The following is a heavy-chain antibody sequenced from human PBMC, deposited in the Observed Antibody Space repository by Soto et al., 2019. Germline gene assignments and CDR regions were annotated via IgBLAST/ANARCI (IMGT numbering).Heavy chain of an antibody. J-gene: IGHJ5*02. D-gene: IGHD3-3*01. Sequence: RLSCVVSGLSISNHAMTWVRQAPGEVLEWVAVISGGGQATHYVDSVKGRFNISRDNSKNMVFLQMNSLRIEDTALYFCAKVGVATDGDYLWGQGTVVTVSS. CDR2: ISGGGQAT. CDR3: AKVGVATDGDYL. CDR1: GLSISNHA. V-gene: IGHV3-23*01.